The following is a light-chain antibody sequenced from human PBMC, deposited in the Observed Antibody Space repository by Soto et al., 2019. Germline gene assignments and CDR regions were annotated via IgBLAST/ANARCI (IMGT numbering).Light chain of an antibody. J-gene: IGLJ2*01. CDR3: AAWDDSLNGVV. V-gene: IGLV1-36*01. CDR1: SSNIGNNA. CDR2: YDH. Sequence: QSVLTQPPSVSEAPRQRVTISCSGSSSNIGNNAVNWYQQLPGKAPKLLIYYDHLLPSGVSDRFSGPKSGTSASLAISGLQSEDEADYYCAAWDDSLNGVVFGGGTKVTVL.